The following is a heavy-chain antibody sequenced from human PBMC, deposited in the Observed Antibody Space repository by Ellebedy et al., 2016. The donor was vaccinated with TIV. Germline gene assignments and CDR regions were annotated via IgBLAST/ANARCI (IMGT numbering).Heavy chain of an antibody. Sequence: PGGSLRLSCAASGFTFSPYAMAWVRQAPGKGLEWVSGIVGRGAEKYADSVKGRFTISRDNSKRTVDLQMRSVRAEDTAVYFCAKDRTSGDSYWVFDSWGQGTMVSVSS. V-gene: IGHV3-23*01. D-gene: IGHD2-21*02. CDR2: IVGRGA. CDR1: GFTFSPYA. CDR3: AKDRTSGDSYWVFDS. J-gene: IGHJ4*02.